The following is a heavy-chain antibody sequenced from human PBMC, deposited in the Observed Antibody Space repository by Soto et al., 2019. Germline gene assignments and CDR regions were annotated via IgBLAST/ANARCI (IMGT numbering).Heavy chain of an antibody. CDR2: ISSNGGST. CDR3: VKAGEGYYDRIRYFDY. J-gene: IGHJ4*02. Sequence: GGSLRLSCSASGFTFSSYAMHWVRQAPGKGLEYVSAISSNGGSTYYADSVKGRFTISRDNSKNTLYLQMSSLRAEDTAVYYCVKAGEGYYDRIRYFDYWGQGTLVTVSS. D-gene: IGHD3-22*01. CDR1: GFTFSSYA. V-gene: IGHV3-64D*08.